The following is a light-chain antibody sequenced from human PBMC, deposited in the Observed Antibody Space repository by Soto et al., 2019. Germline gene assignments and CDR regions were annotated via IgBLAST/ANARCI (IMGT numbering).Light chain of an antibody. Sequence: DIVMTQTPLSLSVTPGQPASISCKSSQSLLHSDGKTYLYWYLQKPGQPLQLLLYEVANRFSGVPDWLSGCGTGADVSLKIRRVEAEGVGVYYCMQSIQLPPFTFGPGTKVDIK. CDR2: EVA. CDR3: MQSIQLPPFT. J-gene: IGKJ3*01. CDR1: QSLLHSDGKTY. V-gene: IGKV2D-29*01.